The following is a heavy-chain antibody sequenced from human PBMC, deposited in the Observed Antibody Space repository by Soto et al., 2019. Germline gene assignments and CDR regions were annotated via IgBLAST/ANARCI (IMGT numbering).Heavy chain of an antibody. V-gene: IGHV1-3*01. D-gene: IGHD2-2*01. CDR3: AIQWDEGYCSSTSCYAFDP. J-gene: IGHJ5*02. CDR1: GYTFTSYA. CDR2: INAGNGNT. Sequence: GGSVKVSCKASGYTFTSYAMHWVRQAPGQRLEWMGWINAGNGNTKYSQKFQGRVTITRDTSASTAYMELSSLRSEDTAVYYCAIQWDEGYCSSTSCYAFDPWGQGTLVTVSS.